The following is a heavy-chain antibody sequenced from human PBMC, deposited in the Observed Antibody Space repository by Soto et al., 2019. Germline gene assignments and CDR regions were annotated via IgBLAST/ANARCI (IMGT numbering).Heavy chain of an antibody. CDR1: GGSINSGYY. CDR2: IYYSGST. Sequence: SETLSLTCTVSGGSINSGYYWSWIRQPPGKGLEWIGYIYYSGSTNYNPSLKSRVTISVDTSKNQFSLKLSSVTAADTAVYYCARAPYYYGSGSQYYFDYWGQGTLVTVSS. D-gene: IGHD3-10*01. V-gene: IGHV4-61*01. J-gene: IGHJ4*02. CDR3: ARAPYYYGSGSQYYFDY.